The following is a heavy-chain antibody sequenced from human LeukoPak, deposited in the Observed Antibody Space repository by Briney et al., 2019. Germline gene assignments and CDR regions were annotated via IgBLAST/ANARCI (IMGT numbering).Heavy chain of an antibody. CDR1: GYIFTNYW. V-gene: IGHV5-51*01. Sequence: GESLKISCKGSGYIFTNYWIGWVRQMPGKGLEWMGVVYPGDSDTRYSPSFQGQVTISADKSISTAYLQWSSLKASDTAIYYCARGGDYGMKWLDPWGQGTLVTVSS. J-gene: IGHJ5*02. CDR2: VYPGDSDT. CDR3: ARGGDYGMKWLDP. D-gene: IGHD4-17*01.